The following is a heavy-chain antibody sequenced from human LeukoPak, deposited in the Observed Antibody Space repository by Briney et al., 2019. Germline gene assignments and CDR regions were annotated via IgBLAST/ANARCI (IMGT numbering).Heavy chain of an antibody. D-gene: IGHD6-19*01. Sequence: HPGGSLRLSCAVSGFTFSSYWMRWVRQAPGKGLEWVANIKQDGSERYYVDSVKGRFTISRDNAKNSLYLQMNSLRAEDTAVYYCAREGSYSSGWYIDYWGQGTLVTVSS. V-gene: IGHV3-7*01. CDR2: IKQDGSER. CDR3: AREGSYSSGWYIDY. J-gene: IGHJ4*02. CDR1: GFTFSSYW.